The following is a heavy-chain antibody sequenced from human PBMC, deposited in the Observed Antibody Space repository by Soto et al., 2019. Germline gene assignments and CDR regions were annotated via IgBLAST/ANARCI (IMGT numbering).Heavy chain of an antibody. CDR3: ARGRTLVPAAPLHAFDI. D-gene: IGHD2-2*01. J-gene: IGHJ3*02. CDR2: INHSGST. CDR1: GGSFSGYY. V-gene: IGHV4-34*01. Sequence: SETLSLTCAVYGGSFSGYYWSWIRQPPGKGLEWIGEINHSGSTNYNPSLKSRVTISVDTSKNQFSLKLSSVTAADTAVYYCARGRTLVPAAPLHAFDIWGQGTMVTVSS.